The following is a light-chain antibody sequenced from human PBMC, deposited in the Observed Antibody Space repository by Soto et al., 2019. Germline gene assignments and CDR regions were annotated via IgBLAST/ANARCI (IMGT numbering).Light chain of an antibody. CDR1: QSVSSY. V-gene: IGKV3-11*01. CDR3: QQRSSSPPFT. CDR2: DAS. J-gene: IGKJ5*01. Sequence: EIVLTQSPATLSLSPGERATLSCRASQSVSSYLAWYQQKPGQAPRLLIYDASNRATGIPARFSGSRSRTDLTLKISTLRAEDFAVYYCQQRSSSPPFTFDQGTLLEIK.